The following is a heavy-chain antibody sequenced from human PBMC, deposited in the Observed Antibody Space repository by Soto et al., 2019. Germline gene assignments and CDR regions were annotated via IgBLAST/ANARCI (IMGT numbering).Heavy chain of an antibody. CDR2: INPNSGRT. CDR1: GYTFTGYY. Sequence: QVQLVQSGAEVKKPGASVKVSCKASGYTFTGYYMHWVRQAPGQGLEWMGWINPNSGRTNYAQKFQGWVTMTRDTSISTAYVELSRLRSDETAVYYCARAPEGLLIRFDPRGQGTMVTVSS. J-gene: IGHJ5*02. V-gene: IGHV1-2*04. CDR3: ARAPEGLLIRFDP. D-gene: IGHD2-15*01.